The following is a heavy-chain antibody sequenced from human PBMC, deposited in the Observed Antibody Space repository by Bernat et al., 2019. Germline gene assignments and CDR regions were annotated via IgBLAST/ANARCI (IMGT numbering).Heavy chain of an antibody. CDR3: TTGYYGAQDY. D-gene: IGHD4/OR15-4a*01. J-gene: IGHJ4*02. CDR1: GFTFSNAW. Sequence: EVQLVESGGGLVKPGGSLRLSCAASGFTFSNAWMSWVRQAPGKGLEWVGRIKSKTDGGTKDYAAPVKGRFTNSRDDSKNTLYLKMNSLKTEDTAVYYCTTGYYGAQDYWGQGTLVTVSS. CDR2: IKSKTDGGTK. V-gene: IGHV3-15*01.